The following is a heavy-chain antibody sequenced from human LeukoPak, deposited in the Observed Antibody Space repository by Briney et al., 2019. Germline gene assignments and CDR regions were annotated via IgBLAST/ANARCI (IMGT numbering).Heavy chain of an antibody. Sequence: PGRSLRLSCAASGFTFSSYTMTWVRQAPGKGLEWVSANDGRGISTYYADSVKGRFTISRDNSKNTLYLQMNSLRAEDTAVYYCARGATASQIWFGELLYPSHYFDYWGQGTLVTVSS. CDR2: NDGRGIST. CDR3: ARGATASQIWFGELLYPSHYFDY. CDR1: GFTFSSYT. J-gene: IGHJ4*02. V-gene: IGHV3-23*01. D-gene: IGHD3-10*01.